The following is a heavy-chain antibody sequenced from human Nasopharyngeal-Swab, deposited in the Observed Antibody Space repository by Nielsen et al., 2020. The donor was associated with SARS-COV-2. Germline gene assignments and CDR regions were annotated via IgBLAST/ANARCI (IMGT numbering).Heavy chain of an antibody. Sequence: GGSLRLSCAASGFTVSSNYMSWVRQAPGKGLEWVSVIYSGGSTYYADSVKGRFTISRDNSKNTLYLQMNSLGAEDTALYYCAKLYGDYEDFDYWGQGTLVTVSS. CDR1: GFTVSSNY. V-gene: IGHV3-53*05. CDR2: IYSGGST. CDR3: AKLYGDYEDFDY. D-gene: IGHD4-17*01. J-gene: IGHJ4*02.